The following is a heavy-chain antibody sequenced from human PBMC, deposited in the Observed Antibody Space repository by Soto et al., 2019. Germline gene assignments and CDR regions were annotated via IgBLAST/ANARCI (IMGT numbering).Heavy chain of an antibody. J-gene: IGHJ6*02. CDR3: AREDDGGDRDYYGLDV. D-gene: IGHD2-21*02. Sequence: WTWIRQSPGKGLEWIGYIHYSGSIIYNPSFKSRVTISVDTSKNQFSLQLSSVTAADTAVYFCAREDDGGDRDYYGLDVWGQGTTVTVPS. V-gene: IGHV4-30-4*08. CDR2: IHYSGSI.